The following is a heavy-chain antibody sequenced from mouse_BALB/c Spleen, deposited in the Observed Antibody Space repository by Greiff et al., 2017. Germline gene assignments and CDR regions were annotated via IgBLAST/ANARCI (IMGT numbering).Heavy chain of an antibody. J-gene: IGHJ3*01. CDR2: INPSTGYT. V-gene: IGHV1-7*01. Sequence: VQLQQSGAELAKPGASVKMSCKASGYTFTRYWMHWVKQRPGQGLEWIGYINPSTGYTEYNQKFKDKATLTADKSSSTAYMQLSSLTSEDSAVYYCARAYYGSSYGFAYWGQGTLVTVSA. D-gene: IGHD1-1*01. CDR1: GYTFTRYW. CDR3: ARAYYGSSYGFAY.